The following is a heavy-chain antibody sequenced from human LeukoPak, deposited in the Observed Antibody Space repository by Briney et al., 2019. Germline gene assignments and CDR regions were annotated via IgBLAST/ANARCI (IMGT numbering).Heavy chain of an antibody. CDR3: AKASWVSSADAVL. V-gene: IGHV3-23*01. D-gene: IGHD3-16*01. Sequence: GGSLTLSCAASGFTFSSYAMSWVREAPARGLEWVSSLRGNGDTFYADSVKGRFTLSRDGSRNTVYLRLNNLRVEDTAVYYCAKASWVSSADAVLWGQGTVVTVSS. J-gene: IGHJ4*02. CDR1: GFTFSSYA. CDR2: LRGNGDT.